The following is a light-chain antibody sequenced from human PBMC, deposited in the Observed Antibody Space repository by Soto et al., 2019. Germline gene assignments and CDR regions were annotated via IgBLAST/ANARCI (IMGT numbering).Light chain of an antibody. V-gene: IGKV3-15*01. CDR3: QQNNNWPPTT. Sequence: EIVMTQSPATLSVSPGERATLSCRASQSVSSNLAWYQQKPGQAPRLLIYGASTRATGIPARVSGSGSGTEFTLTISSLHSENFAVYNCQQNNNWPPTTFGQGTRLEI. J-gene: IGKJ5*01. CDR2: GAS. CDR1: QSVSSN.